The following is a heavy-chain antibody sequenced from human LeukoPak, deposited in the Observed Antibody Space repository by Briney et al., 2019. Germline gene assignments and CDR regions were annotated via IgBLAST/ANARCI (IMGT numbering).Heavy chain of an antibody. CDR2: ISASSSYI. D-gene: IGHD5-18*01. J-gene: IGHJ3*02. V-gene: IGHV3-21*01. Sequence: MTGGPLRLSCAASGFTFSSYYMNWVRQAPGKGLEWVSSISASSSYIYYADSVKGRFTISRDNAKNSLYLQMNSLRAEDTAVYYCARPNSYHAFDIWGQGTMVTVSS. CDR3: ARPNSYHAFDI. CDR1: GFTFSSYY.